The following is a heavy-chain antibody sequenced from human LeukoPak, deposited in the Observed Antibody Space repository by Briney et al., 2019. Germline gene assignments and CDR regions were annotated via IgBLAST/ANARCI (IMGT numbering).Heavy chain of an antibody. J-gene: IGHJ3*02. V-gene: IGHV4-31*03. CDR2: IYYSGST. CDR3: GRGGGARLGGGAFDI. CDR1: GGSISSGGYY. D-gene: IGHD3-16*01. Sequence: SQTLSLTCTVSGGSISSGGYYWSWIRQHPGKGLEWIGYIYYSGSTYYNPSLKSRVTISVDTSKNQFSLKLSSVTVADTAVYYCGRGGGARLGGGAFDIWGQGTMVTVSS.